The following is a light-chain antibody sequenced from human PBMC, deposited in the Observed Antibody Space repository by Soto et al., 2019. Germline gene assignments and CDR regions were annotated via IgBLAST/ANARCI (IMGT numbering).Light chain of an antibody. J-gene: IGKJ4*01. Sequence: EIVMTQSPATLSVSPGERVTLSCRASQSFSSELAWYQQKPGQAPRLLIYSASTRATGVPVRFSGTGSGTEFTLTIGSLQSEDFATYYCQRYNDWPLTFGGGTKVEIK. V-gene: IGKV3-15*01. CDR1: QSFSSE. CDR3: QRYNDWPLT. CDR2: SAS.